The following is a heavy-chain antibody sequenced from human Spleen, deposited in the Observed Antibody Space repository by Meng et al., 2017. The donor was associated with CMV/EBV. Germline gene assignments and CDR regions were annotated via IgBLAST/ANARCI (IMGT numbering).Heavy chain of an antibody. J-gene: IGHJ4*02. Sequence: GGSLRLSCAASGFTVSSNYMSWVRQAPGKGLEWVANIKQDGSEKYYVDSVKGRFTISRDNAKNSLYLQMNSLRAEDTAVYYCARHLNDFWSGYYIDYWGQGTLVTVSS. CDR1: GFTVSSNY. D-gene: IGHD3-3*01. CDR2: IKQDGSEK. CDR3: ARHLNDFWSGYYIDY. V-gene: IGHV3-7*01.